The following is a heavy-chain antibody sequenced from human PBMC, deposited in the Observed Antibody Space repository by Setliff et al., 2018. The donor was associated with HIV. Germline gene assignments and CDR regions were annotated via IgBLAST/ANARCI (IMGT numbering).Heavy chain of an antibody. Sequence: GGSLRLSCAASGFTFSIYSMNWVRQAPGKGLEWVSSISSTSSYIYDADSVRGRFTISRDNAKNSLYLQMNSLRAEDTAMYYCARDLVAPRGYCYGMDVWGQGTTVTVS. CDR3: ARDLVAPRGYCYGMDV. CDR1: GFTFSIYS. V-gene: IGHV3-21*01. CDR2: ISSTSSYI. D-gene: IGHD2-2*01. J-gene: IGHJ6*02.